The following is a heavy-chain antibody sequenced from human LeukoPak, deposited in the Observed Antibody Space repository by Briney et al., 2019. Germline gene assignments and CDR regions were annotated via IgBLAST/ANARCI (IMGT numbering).Heavy chain of an antibody. J-gene: IGHJ5*02. Sequence: KPSETLSLTCAVYGGSFSGYYWSWIRQPPGKGLEWIGEINHSGSTNYNPSLKSRVTISVDTSKNQFSLKLSSVTAADTAVYYCARGLGSSSPYNWFDPWGQGTLVTVSS. V-gene: IGHV4-34*01. CDR1: GGSFSGYY. CDR2: INHSGST. D-gene: IGHD6-6*01. CDR3: ARGLGSSSPYNWFDP.